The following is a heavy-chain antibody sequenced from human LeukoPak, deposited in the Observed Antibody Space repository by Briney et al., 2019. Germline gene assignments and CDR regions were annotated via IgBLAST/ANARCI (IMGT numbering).Heavy chain of an antibody. Sequence: PGGSLRLSCAASGFNCNSHAMNWVRQAPGKGLEWISYISSTSIYYADSVKGRFTISRDNAKNSLYLQMNSLRAEDTAVYYCARGPASIVNWFDPWGQGTLVTVSS. J-gene: IGHJ5*02. CDR1: GFNCNSHA. D-gene: IGHD3-16*02. CDR2: ISSTSI. CDR3: ARGPASIVNWFDP. V-gene: IGHV3-48*01.